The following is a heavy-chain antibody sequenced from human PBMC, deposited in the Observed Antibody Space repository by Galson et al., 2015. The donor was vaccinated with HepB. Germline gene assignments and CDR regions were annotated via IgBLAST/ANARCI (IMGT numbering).Heavy chain of an antibody. CDR1: GYSFTSYW. CDR2: IDPSDSYT. CDR3: ARRGQDIVVVPAENWFDP. D-gene: IGHD2-2*01. J-gene: IGHJ5*02. Sequence: QSGAEVKKPGESLRISCKGSGYSFTSYWISWVRQMPGKGLEWMGRIDPSDSYTNYSPSFQGHVTISADKSISTAYLQWSSLKASDTAMYYCARRGQDIVVVPAENWFDPWGQGTLVTVSS. V-gene: IGHV5-10-1*01.